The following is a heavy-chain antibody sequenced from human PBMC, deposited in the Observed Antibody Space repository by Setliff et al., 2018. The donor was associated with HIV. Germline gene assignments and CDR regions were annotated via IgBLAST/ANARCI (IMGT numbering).Heavy chain of an antibody. CDR2: INSGTGNT. D-gene: IGHD2-8*01. CDR1: GFIFTNYG. Sequence: ASVKVSCKASGFIFTNYGIHWVRQAPGHSLEWMGFINSGTGNTIYSQKFQGRVTMTRNTSISTAYMDLSSLRSEDTAVYYCARGKVLRGNILYYWGQGTLVTVSS. V-gene: IGHV1-3*01. J-gene: IGHJ4*02. CDR3: ARGKVLRGNILYY.